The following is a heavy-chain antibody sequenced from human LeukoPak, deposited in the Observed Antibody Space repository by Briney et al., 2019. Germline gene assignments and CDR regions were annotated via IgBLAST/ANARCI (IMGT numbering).Heavy chain of an antibody. CDR3: ARSLCQAKYSSSWYTFDY. J-gene: IGHJ4*02. CDR2: IYPGDSDT. Sequence: GESLKISCKGSGYSFTTYWIGWVRQMPGKGLEWMGIIYPGDSDTRYSPSFQGQVTISADKSISTAYLQWSSLKASDTAMYYCARSLCQAKYSSSWYTFDYWGQGTLVTVSS. D-gene: IGHD6-13*01. V-gene: IGHV5-51*01. CDR1: GYSFTTYW.